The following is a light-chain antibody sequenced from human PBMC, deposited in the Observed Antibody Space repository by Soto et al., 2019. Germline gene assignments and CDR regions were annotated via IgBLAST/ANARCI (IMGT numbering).Light chain of an antibody. CDR1: SSDVGGYNY. Sequence: QSALTQPRSVSGSPGQSVTISCTGTSSDVGGYNYVSWYQQHPGKAPKLMIYDVSKRPSGVPDRFSGSKSGNTASLTISGLQAEDEADYYCSSYTSSSTPHVVFGGGTKVTVL. CDR3: SSYTSSSTPHVV. CDR2: DVS. V-gene: IGLV2-11*01. J-gene: IGLJ2*01.